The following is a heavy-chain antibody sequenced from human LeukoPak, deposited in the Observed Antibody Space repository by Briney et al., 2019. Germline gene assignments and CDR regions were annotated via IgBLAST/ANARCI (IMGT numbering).Heavy chain of an antibody. V-gene: IGHV1-2*02. CDR3: ARAWQQLAPYYYMDV. CDR2: INPNSGGT. Sequence: ASVKVSCKASGYTFTGYYMHWVRQAPGQGLEWMGWINPNSGGTNYAQKFQGRVTMTRDTSISTAYMELSRLRSDGTAVYYCARAWQQLAPYYYMDVWGKGTTVTVSS. D-gene: IGHD6-13*01. J-gene: IGHJ6*03. CDR1: GYTFTGYY.